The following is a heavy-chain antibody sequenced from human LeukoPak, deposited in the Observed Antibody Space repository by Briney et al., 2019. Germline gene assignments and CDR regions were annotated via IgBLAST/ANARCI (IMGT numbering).Heavy chain of an antibody. V-gene: IGHV4-39*07. CDR3: ARYYYGSGSYYNVPY. Sequence: SETLSLTCTVSGGSISSSSYYWGWIRQPPGKGLEWIGSIYYSGSTYYNPSLKSRVTISVDTSKNQFSLKLSPVTAADTAVYYCARYYYGSGSYYNVPYWGQGTLVTVSS. CDR1: GGSISSSSYY. J-gene: IGHJ4*02. D-gene: IGHD3-10*01. CDR2: IYYSGST.